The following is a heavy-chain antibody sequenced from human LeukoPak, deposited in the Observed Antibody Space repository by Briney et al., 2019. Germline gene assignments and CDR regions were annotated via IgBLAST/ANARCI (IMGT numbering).Heavy chain of an antibody. V-gene: IGHV1-46*01. CDR2: ISPSGGST. J-gene: IGHJ4*02. D-gene: IGHD2-2*01. CDR3: ARVSSLRLDY. CDR1: GYTFTGYW. Sequence: VASVKVSCKAFGYTFTGYWMHWVRQAPGQGPEWMGVISPSGGSTIYAQKFKGTVTLTRDMSTSTDYLELSSLRSEDTAVYYCARVSSLRLDYWGQGTLVTVSS.